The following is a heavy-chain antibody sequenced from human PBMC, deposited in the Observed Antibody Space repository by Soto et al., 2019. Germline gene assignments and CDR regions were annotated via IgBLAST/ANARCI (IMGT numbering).Heavy chain of an antibody. Sequence: QVPLVQSGAEVKKHGASVKVSCKASGYTFFNYGISWVRQAPGQGLEWMGWISAYNGNRNYAKKFQGRVTMTTDTSPSTTYMELGGLTSDDTAVYYCARDGITAAEYLPHWGQGTQLTVSS. CDR3: ARDGITAAEYLPH. CDR2: ISAYNGNR. D-gene: IGHD6-13*01. CDR1: GYTFFNYG. V-gene: IGHV1-18*01. J-gene: IGHJ1*01.